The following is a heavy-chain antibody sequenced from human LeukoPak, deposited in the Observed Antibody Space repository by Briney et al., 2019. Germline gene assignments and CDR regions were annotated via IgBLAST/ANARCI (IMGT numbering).Heavy chain of an antibody. CDR2: IYYSGST. J-gene: IGHJ5*02. Sequence: SETLSLTCTVSGVSISGSYWSWLRQLPGKGLEWIGYIYYSGSTNYNPSLKSRVTISVDTSKNQFSLKLSSVTAADTAVYYCARGSGDYRFDRDWLDPWGQGSLVTVSS. CDR3: ARGSGDYRFDRDWLDP. CDR1: GVSISGSY. V-gene: IGHV4-59*01. D-gene: IGHD4-17*01.